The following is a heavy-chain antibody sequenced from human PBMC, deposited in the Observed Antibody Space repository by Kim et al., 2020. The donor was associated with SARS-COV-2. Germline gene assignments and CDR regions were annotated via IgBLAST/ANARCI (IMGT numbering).Heavy chain of an antibody. D-gene: IGHD2-2*01. CDR3: ARGRGCSRTTCSFDY. Sequence: SETLSLTCTASGGSISSYYWSWIRQPPGKGLEWIGYIYYSGSANYNPSLKSRVTISVDTSKNQFSLKLSSVTAADTAIYYCARGRGCSRTTCSFDYWGQG. CDR2: IYYSGSA. CDR1: GGSISSYY. V-gene: IGHV4-59*01. J-gene: IGHJ4*02.